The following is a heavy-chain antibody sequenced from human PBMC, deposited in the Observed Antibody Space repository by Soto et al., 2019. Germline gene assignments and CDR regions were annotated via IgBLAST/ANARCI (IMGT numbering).Heavy chain of an antibody. V-gene: IGHV4-39*01. D-gene: IGHD6-19*01. J-gene: IGHJ5*02. CDR1: GGSISSSSYY. CDR3: ARHAPQWLNRGPSWFDP. Sequence: SETLSLTCSVSGGSISSSSYYWGWIRQPPGKGLEWIGSIYYSGSTYYNPSLKSRVTISVDTSKNQFSLELSSVTAADTAVYYCARHAPQWLNRGPSWFDPWGQGTLVTVSS. CDR2: IYYSGST.